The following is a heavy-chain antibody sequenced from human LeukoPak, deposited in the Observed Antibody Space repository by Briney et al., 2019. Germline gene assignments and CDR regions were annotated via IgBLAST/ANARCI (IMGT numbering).Heavy chain of an antibody. CDR2: ISGGGGNT. CDR1: GFTFGSYA. Sequence: GGSLRLSCAASGFTFGSYAMNWVRQAPGRGLEWVSAISGGGGNTYYADSVKGRFTISRDNSKNTLYLQMNSLRAEDTAVYYCAKDKTSYSSGRGVSAWGQGTLVTVSS. CDR3: AKDKTSYSSGRGVSA. V-gene: IGHV3-23*01. D-gene: IGHD6-19*01. J-gene: IGHJ4*02.